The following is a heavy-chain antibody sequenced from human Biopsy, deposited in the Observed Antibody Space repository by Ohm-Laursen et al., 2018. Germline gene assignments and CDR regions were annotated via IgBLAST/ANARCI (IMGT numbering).Heavy chain of an antibody. Sequence: SLRLSCAASGFTVSDNHISWIRQAPGKGLQWVSLIYSDGNTYYADSVEGRFTISRDIPRNTLYPQMNSLRAEDTAVYYCARGPGKLWSGYYTWGQGSLVSVSS. CDR2: IYSDGNT. CDR3: ARGPGKLWSGYYT. D-gene: IGHD3-3*01. V-gene: IGHV3-53*01. CDR1: GFTVSDNH. J-gene: IGHJ5*02.